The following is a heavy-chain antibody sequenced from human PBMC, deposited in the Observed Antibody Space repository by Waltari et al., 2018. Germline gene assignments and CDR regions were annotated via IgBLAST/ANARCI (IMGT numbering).Heavy chain of an antibody. CDR2: INPKNGDT. J-gene: IGHJ4*02. Sequence: LVQSGAEVKKPGASVKVSCQDCGYTLTGYAILWVRPAPGQGLAWMGRINPKNGDTHYAQNFQGRVALTTDTSTNTAFMELQRLRSDDTAVYYCLRDSSGSHFDYWGQGTLVTVSS. CDR3: LRDSSGSHFDY. V-gene: IGHV1-2*06. D-gene: IGHD3-22*01. CDR1: GYTLTGYA.